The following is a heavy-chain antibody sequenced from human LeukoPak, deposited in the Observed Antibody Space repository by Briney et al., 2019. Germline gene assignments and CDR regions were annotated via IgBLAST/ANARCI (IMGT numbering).Heavy chain of an antibody. Sequence: TGGSPRLSCAASEFTVNSNYMIWVRQAPGKGLEWVSLIYSGGSTYNADSVKDRFTISRDNSKNTVYLQMNSLRAEDTAVYYCASRTTVTDADGFDIWGQGTMVTVSS. CDR2: IYSGGST. CDR3: ASRTTVTDADGFDI. J-gene: IGHJ3*02. V-gene: IGHV3-66*01. CDR1: EFTVNSNY. D-gene: IGHD4-17*01.